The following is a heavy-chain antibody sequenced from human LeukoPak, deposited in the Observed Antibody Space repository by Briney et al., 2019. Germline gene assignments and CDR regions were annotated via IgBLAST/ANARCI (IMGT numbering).Heavy chain of an antibody. CDR2: ISGSGGST. D-gene: IGHD6-19*01. J-gene: IGHJ6*03. Sequence: GGSLRLSCAASGFTFSSYGMSWVRQAPGKGLEWVSAISGSGGSTYYADSVKGRFTISRDNSKNTLYLQMNSLRAEDTAVYYCAKESVAGTHYYYYYMDVWGKGTTVTISS. CDR3: AKESVAGTHYYYYYMDV. V-gene: IGHV3-23*01. CDR1: GFTFSSYG.